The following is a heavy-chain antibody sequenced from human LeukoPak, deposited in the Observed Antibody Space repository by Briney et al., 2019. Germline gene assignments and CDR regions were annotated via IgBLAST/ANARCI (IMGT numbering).Heavy chain of an antibody. V-gene: IGHV4-59*01. CDR3: ARKALGYGAEEAYYYMDV. D-gene: IGHD4-17*01. J-gene: IGHJ6*03. CDR1: GGSLSSYY. CDR2: IYYSGRT. Sequence: SETLSLTCTVSGGSLSSYYWSWIRQPPGKGLEWMGYIYYSGRTNYNSSLKSRVTISVDTSKNQFSLKLSSVTAADAVVYYGARKALGYGAEEAYYYMDVWGKGTTVTVSS.